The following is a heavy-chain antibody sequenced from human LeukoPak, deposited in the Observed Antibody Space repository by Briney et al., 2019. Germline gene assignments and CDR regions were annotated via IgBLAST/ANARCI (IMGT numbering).Heavy chain of an antibody. CDR2: ISPGSGDT. CDR1: GYTFTSYY. Sequence: GASVKVSCKASGYTFTSYYMHWVRQAPGQGLEWMGRISPGSGDTDYGQNFQGRVTVTRDMSITTVYMELSSLRSDDTAVYYCARGGFDYWGQGTLVTVSS. CDR3: ARGGFDY. J-gene: IGHJ4*02. V-gene: IGHV1-2*06.